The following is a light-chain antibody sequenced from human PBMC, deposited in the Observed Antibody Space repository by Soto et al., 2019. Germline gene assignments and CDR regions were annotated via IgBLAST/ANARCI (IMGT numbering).Light chain of an antibody. CDR3: QQYYITPWT. J-gene: IGKJ1*01. CDR2: WAS. CDR1: QSLLFNYNNKNY. Sequence: DIVMTQFPDSLAVSLGERATINCKSNQSLLFNYNNKNYLVWYQHKPGQPPKLLIYWASTRESGVPDRFSASGSGTDFTLTISSLQAEDVEVYYCQQYYITPWTFGQGTKVEIK. V-gene: IGKV4-1*01.